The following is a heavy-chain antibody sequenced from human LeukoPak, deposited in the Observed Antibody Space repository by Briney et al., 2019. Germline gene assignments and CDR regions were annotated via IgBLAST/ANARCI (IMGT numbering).Heavy chain of an antibody. CDR3: AKHQLQSTVLFDY. D-gene: IGHD4-11*01. CDR1: GFTFSSYA. J-gene: IGHJ4*02. Sequence: GGPLRLSCAASGFTFSSYAMSWVRQAPGKGLEWLSTVSGGAGGTSYADSVKGRFTISRDNSKNTLFLQMNSLRAEDTAVYYCAKHQLQSTVLFDYWGQGTLVTVSS. V-gene: IGHV3-23*01. CDR2: VSGGAGGT.